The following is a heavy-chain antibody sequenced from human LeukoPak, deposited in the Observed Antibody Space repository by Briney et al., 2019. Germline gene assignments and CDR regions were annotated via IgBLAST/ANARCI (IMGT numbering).Heavy chain of an antibody. CDR1: GFTFSSHS. J-gene: IGHJ4*02. CDR2: ISSSSRYI. V-gene: IGHV3-21*04. D-gene: IGHD1-1*01. Sequence: GGSLRLSCAASGFTFSSHSMNWVRQAPGKGLEWVSSISSSSRYIYYADSVKGRFTISRDNSKNTLYLQMNSLSAEDTAVYYCARDRVNWNDVGGLFDYWGQGTLVTVSS. CDR3: ARDRVNWNDVGGLFDY.